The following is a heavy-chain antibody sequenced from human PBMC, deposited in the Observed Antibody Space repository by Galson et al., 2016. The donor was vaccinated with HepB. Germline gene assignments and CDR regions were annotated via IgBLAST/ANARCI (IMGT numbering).Heavy chain of an antibody. CDR1: GFTFSSYS. V-gene: IGHV3-21*01. J-gene: IGHJ4*02. Sequence: SLRLSCAASGFTFSSYSMNWVRQAPGKGLEWVSSITSSSSYIYHADSVKGRFTISRDNAKNSLYLQMNSLSAEDTAVYYCARERLPGADGSGSYLFDFWGQGTLVTVSS. D-gene: IGHD3-10*01. CDR2: ITSSSSYI. CDR3: ARERLPGADGSGSYLFDF.